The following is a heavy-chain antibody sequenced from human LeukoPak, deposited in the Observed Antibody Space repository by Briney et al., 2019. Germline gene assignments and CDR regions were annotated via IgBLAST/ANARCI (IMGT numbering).Heavy chain of an antibody. CDR3: AAGIEAGCLRDY. CDR2: VNPSGAST. D-gene: IGHD3-10*01. Sequence: ASVKVSCKASGDTFTSYYLHWVRQAPGHGLEWMGIVNPSGASTSYAQKFQGRLTMTKDTSTSTVYMELSSLRSEDTAVEYWAAGIEAGCLRDYWGQGTLVTVSS. J-gene: IGHJ4*02. V-gene: IGHV1-46*01. CDR1: GDTFTSYY.